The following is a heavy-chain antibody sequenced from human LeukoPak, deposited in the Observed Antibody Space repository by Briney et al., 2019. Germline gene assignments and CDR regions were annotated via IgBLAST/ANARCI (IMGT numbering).Heavy chain of an antibody. CDR2: ISSSSSYI. J-gene: IGHJ4*02. D-gene: IGHD3-22*01. CDR1: GFTFSSYS. V-gene: IGHV3-21*01. Sequence: GGSLSLSCAASGFTFSSYSMNWVRQAQGKGLEWVSSISSSSSYIYYADSVKGRFTISRDNAKNSLYLQMNSLRAEDTAVYYCVRDFYESSGYYPLNYWGQGTLVTVSS. CDR3: VRDFYESSGYYPLNY.